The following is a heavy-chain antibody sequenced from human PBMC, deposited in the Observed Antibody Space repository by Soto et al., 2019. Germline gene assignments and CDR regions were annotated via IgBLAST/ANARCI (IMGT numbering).Heavy chain of an antibody. J-gene: IGHJ5*02. D-gene: IGHD3-16*01. Sequence: QITLKESGPTLVKPTQTLTLTCTFSGFSLTTRGVGVGWIRQPPGKALECLALIYWDDDKRYSPSLQSRLSITKDTSKNQVVLTMTNVDPVDTATYYCAHIPNYYQYDWFDPWGQGTLVPVSS. CDR3: AHIPNYYQYDWFDP. V-gene: IGHV2-5*02. CDR2: IYWDDDK. CDR1: GFSLTTRGVG.